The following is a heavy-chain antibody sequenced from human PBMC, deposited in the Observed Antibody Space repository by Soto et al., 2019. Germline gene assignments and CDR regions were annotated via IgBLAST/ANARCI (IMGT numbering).Heavy chain of an antibody. CDR1: GGSFSGYY. Sequence: PSETLSLTCAVYGGSFSGYYWSWIRQPPGKGLEWIGEINHSGSTNYNPSLKSRVTISVDTSKNQFSLKLSSVTAADTAVYYCARGPNTNSITMVRGVILSGWFDPWGQGTLVT. J-gene: IGHJ5*02. V-gene: IGHV4-34*01. CDR2: INHSGST. D-gene: IGHD3-10*01. CDR3: ARGPNTNSITMVRGVILSGWFDP.